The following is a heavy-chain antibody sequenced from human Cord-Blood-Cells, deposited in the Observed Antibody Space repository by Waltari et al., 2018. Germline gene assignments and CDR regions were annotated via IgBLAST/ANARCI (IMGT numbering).Heavy chain of an antibody. CDR1: GFTFSSYG. J-gene: IGHJ4*02. Sequence: QVQLVESGGGVVQPGRSLRLSCAASGFTFSSYGMHWVGQAPGKGLEWVAVIWYDGSNKYYADSVKGRFTISRDNSKNTLYLQMNSLRAEDTAMYYCAKDLGRKAGSYYRGFDYWGQGTLVTVSS. V-gene: IGHV3-30*18. CDR2: IWYDGSNK. CDR3: AKDLGRKAGSYYRGFDY. D-gene: IGHD3-10*01.